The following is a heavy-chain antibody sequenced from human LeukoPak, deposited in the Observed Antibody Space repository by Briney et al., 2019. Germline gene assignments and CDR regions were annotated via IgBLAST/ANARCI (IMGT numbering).Heavy chain of an antibody. CDR1: GDSISSYY. V-gene: IGHV4-59*08. J-gene: IGHJ3*02. CDR3: ARHVTISGPYDASDI. D-gene: IGHD5-24*01. CDR2: IYYSGGT. Sequence: KPSETLSLTCTVSGDSISSYYWSWIRQPPGKGLEWIGYIYYSGGTDYNPSLKSRVTISVDTSKNQFSLKLRSVPAADTAVYYCARHVTISGPYDASDIWGQGTMVTVSP.